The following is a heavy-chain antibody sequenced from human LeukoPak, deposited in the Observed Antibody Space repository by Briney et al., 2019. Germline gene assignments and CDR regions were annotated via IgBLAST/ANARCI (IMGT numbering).Heavy chain of an antibody. J-gene: IGHJ5*02. V-gene: IGHV3-21*01. CDR3: ARVYSTIFGVVRNWFDP. D-gene: IGHD3-3*01. CDR2: ISSSSSYI. Sequence: GGSLRLSCAASGFTFSSYSMNWVRQAPGKGLEWVSSISSSSSYIYYADSVKGRFTISRDNAKNSLYLQMNSLRAEDTAVYYCARVYSTIFGVVRNWFDPWGQGTLVTVSS. CDR1: GFTFSSYS.